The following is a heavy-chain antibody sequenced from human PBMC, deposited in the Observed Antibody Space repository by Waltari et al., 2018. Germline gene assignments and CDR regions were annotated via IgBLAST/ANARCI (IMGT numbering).Heavy chain of an antibody. D-gene: IGHD6-19*01. CDR1: GYTFTSYY. CDR3: ARDYSSGPSRY. Sequence: QVQLVQSGAEVKKPGASVKVSCKASGYTFTSYYMHWVRQAPGQGLEWMGIINPSGGSKSYAQKFQGRVTMTRDTSTSTVYMELSSLRSEDTAVYYCARDYSSGPSRYWGQGTLVTVSS. V-gene: IGHV1-46*01. J-gene: IGHJ4*02. CDR2: INPSGGSK.